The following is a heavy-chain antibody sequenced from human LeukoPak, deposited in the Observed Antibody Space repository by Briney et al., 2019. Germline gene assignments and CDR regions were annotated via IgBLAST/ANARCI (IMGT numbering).Heavy chain of an antibody. Sequence: ASVMVSCKASGYTFTSYGISWVRQAPGQGLEWMGWISAYNGNTNYAQKLQGRVTMTTDTSTSTAYMELRSLRSDDTAVYYCARDRGHIVVVPAAPAGHYYYYMDVWGKGTTVTVSS. V-gene: IGHV1-18*01. CDR3: ARDRGHIVVVPAAPAGHYYYYMDV. CDR2: ISAYNGNT. CDR1: GYTFTSYG. D-gene: IGHD2-2*01. J-gene: IGHJ6*03.